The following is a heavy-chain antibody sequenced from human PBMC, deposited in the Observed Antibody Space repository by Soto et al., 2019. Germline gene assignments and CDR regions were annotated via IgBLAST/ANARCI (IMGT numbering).Heavy chain of an antibody. Sequence: HLQESGPRLVAPSQTLSLRCTVSGDSIGTGAFYWTWIRQFPGKGLEWIGYVSVSGNAYYNPSLKSRVAMSIETSEKQLSLRLLSVTAADAAVYFCARALGGVSASGMDVWGQGTAVTVSS. CDR1: GDSIGTGAFY. CDR3: ARALGGVSASGMDV. CDR2: VSVSGNA. D-gene: IGHD3-3*01. V-gene: IGHV4-31*02. J-gene: IGHJ6*02.